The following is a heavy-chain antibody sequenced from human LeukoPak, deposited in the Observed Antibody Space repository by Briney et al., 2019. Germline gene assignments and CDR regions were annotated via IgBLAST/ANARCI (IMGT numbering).Heavy chain of an antibody. D-gene: IGHD1-26*01. Sequence: PGGSLRLSCAATGFTFKDYGMHWVRQPPGKGLEWVSSINWNGGGTDYADSVKGRFTISRDNAKNSLYPQLSSLRPEDTALYYCAKHMRATNTYSFFGLDVWGQGTTVTVSS. V-gene: IGHV3-9*01. CDR1: GFTFKDYG. CDR2: INWNGGGT. CDR3: AKHMRATNTYSFFGLDV. J-gene: IGHJ6*02.